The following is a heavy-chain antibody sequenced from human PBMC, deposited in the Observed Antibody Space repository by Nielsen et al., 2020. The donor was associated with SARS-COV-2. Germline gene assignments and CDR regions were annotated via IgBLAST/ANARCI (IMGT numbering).Heavy chain of an antibody. CDR2: ISVSSIYK. CDR1: GFTFSSYS. Sequence: GEPLKISCAASGFTFSSYSMNWVRQAPGTGLEWVASISVSSIYKYYADSVKGRFTISRDNAQNSLYLQMNSLRAEDTAVYFCARSPDRAAAGDYWGQGTLVTVSS. CDR3: ARSPDRAAAGDY. D-gene: IGHD6-13*01. V-gene: IGHV3-21*01. J-gene: IGHJ4*02.